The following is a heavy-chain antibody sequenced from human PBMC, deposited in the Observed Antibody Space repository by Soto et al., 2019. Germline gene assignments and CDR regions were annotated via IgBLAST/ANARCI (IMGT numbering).Heavy chain of an antibody. CDR1: GFTLSDRH. J-gene: IGHJ5*02. CDR2: TRKRSDSFIT. Sequence: EVHLVESGGGLVQPGGSLRLSCAASGFTLSDRHINWVRQAPGKGLEWLGRTRKRSDSFITEYAASVKGRFTISRDGSKSLVFLQMNSLKTDDTAVYYCAKGRGALTVVSNWFDPWGQGTLVTVSS. V-gene: IGHV3-72*01. CDR3: AKGRGALTVVSNWFDP. D-gene: IGHD3-22*01.